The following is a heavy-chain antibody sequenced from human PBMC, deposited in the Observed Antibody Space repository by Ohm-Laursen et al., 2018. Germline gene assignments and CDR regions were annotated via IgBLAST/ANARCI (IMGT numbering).Heavy chain of an antibody. J-gene: IGHJ5*02. D-gene: IGHD2-2*01. V-gene: IGHV3-23*01. Sequence: LSLTCAASGFTFSSYAMSWVRQAPGKGLEWVSAISGSGGSTYYADSVKGRFTISRDNSKNTLYLQMNSLRAEDTAVYYCAKEAIVVVPAAIRGGFDGWGQGTLVTVSS. CDR2: ISGSGGST. CDR1: GFTFSSYA. CDR3: AKEAIVVVPAAIRGGFDG.